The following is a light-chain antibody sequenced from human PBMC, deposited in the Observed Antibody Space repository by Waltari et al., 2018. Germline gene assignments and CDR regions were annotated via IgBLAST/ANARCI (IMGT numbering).Light chain of an antibody. CDR3: QQYNSYSLLT. J-gene: IGKJ4*01. V-gene: IGKV1-5*03. CDR2: KAS. CDR1: QSISNW. Sequence: DIQMTQSPSTLAASVGNRVTITCRASQSISNWLAWYQQTPGKVRKLLFYKASTLESGVPSRFSGSGSGTEFALTISSLQPDDFATYYCQQYNSYSLLTFGGGTKVEIK.